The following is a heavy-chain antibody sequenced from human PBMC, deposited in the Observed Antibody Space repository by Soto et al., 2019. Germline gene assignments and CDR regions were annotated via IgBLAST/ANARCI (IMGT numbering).Heavy chain of an antibody. CDR1: GFTFSSYA. J-gene: IGHJ5*02. D-gene: IGHD2-2*01. Sequence: GGSLRLSCAASGFTFSSYAMSWVRQAPGKGLEWVSAISGSGGSTYFADSVKGRFTISRDNSKNTLYLQMNSLRAEDTAVYYCAKDVSSVVVPPTLSFDPWGQGTLVTVSS. V-gene: IGHV3-23*01. CDR3: AKDVSSVVVPPTLSFDP. CDR2: ISGSGGST.